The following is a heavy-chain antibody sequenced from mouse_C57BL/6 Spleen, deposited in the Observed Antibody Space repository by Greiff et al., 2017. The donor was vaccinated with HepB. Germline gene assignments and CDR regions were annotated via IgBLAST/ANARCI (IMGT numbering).Heavy chain of an antibody. J-gene: IGHJ2*01. D-gene: IGHD1-1*01. V-gene: IGHV3-6*01. CDR1: GYSITSGYY. CDR2: ISYDGSN. CDR3: AREDYGSSYGGGSFDY. Sequence: DVKLQESGPGLVKPSQSLSLTCSVTGYSITSGYYWNWIRQFPGNKLEWMGYISYDGSNNYNPSLKNRISITRDTSKNQFFLKLNSVTTEDTATYYCAREDYGSSYGGGSFDYWGQGTTLTVSS.